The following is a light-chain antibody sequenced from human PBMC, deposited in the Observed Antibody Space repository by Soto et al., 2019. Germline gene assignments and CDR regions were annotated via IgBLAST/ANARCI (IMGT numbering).Light chain of an antibody. Sequence: DIVMTQSPLSLPVTPGEPASISCRSSQSLLHSNGYNYLDWYLQKPGQSPQLLIYLGSNRASGVPHEFSGSGTGTELTLKISKMEAEDVGFYYCVQPRQTPWYTFGQGTRLQIK. CDR1: QSLLHSNGYNY. J-gene: IGKJ2*01. V-gene: IGKV2-28*01. CDR3: VQPRQTPWYT. CDR2: LGS.